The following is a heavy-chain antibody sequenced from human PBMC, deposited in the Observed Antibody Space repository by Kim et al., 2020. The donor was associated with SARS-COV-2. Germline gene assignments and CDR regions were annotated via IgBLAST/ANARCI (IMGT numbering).Heavy chain of an antibody. J-gene: IGHJ3*02. Sequence: GGSLRLSCAASGFTFSDYYMSWIRQAPGKGLEWVSYISSSSSYTNYADSVKGRFTISRDNAKNSLYLQMNSLRAEDTAVYYCARSEGFVVVARKLPDAFDIWGQGTMVTVSS. CDR2: ISSSSSYT. CDR1: GFTFSDYY. V-gene: IGHV3-11*06. CDR3: ARSEGFVVVARKLPDAFDI. D-gene: IGHD2-15*01.